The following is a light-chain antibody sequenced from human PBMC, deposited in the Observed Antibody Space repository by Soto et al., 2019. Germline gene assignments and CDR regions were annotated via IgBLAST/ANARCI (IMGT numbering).Light chain of an antibody. V-gene: IGKV3-20*01. Sequence: ETVLTQSPGTLSLSPGERATVSCRASQSVGGSSLAWYQQRPGQAPRLLIYDTSKRATGIPDRFSGSGSGTDFTLTISRLEPEDFAVYYCQQYQNSPRKFGQGTRWIS. CDR1: QSVGGSS. J-gene: IGKJ1*01. CDR3: QQYQNSPRK. CDR2: DTS.